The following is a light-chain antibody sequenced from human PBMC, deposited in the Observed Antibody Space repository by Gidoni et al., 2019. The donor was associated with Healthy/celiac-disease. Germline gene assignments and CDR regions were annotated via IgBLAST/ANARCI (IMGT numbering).Light chain of an antibody. CDR2: GPS. CDR1: QNLNSNS. Sequence: ALTQSPGTLSLSPGERATLSCMASQNLNSNSLAWYQQKPGHAPRLLIYGPSSRATGISDRYSGSGSGTDFTLTISRLETGDSAVYYCQQYSSLTWTFGQGTKVEVK. J-gene: IGKJ1*01. CDR3: QQYSSLTWT. V-gene: IGKV3-20*01.